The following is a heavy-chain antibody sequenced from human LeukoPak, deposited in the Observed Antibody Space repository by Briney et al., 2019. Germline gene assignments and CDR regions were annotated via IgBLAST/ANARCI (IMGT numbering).Heavy chain of an antibody. J-gene: IGHJ1*01. CDR3: ATQGEHSYDSNRSGYFQH. CDR2: ISSSSSFI. CDR1: GSTFSIYS. V-gene: IGHV3-21*01. D-gene: IGHD3-22*01. Sequence: GGSLRLSCAASGSTFSIYSMNWVRQAPGKGLEWVSSISSSSSFIYYADSVKGRFTISRDNAKNSLYLQMNSLRAVDTAVYYCATQGEHSYDSNRSGYFQHWGQGTLVTVSS.